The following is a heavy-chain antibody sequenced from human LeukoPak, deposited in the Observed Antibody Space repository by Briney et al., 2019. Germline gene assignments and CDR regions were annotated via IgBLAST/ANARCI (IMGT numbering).Heavy chain of an antibody. J-gene: IGHJ4*02. CDR1: GFTFSSYW. D-gene: IGHD3-10*01. V-gene: IGHV3-7*01. CDR2: IKQDGSEK. CDR3: AKTYYYVSGGGY. Sequence: PGGSLRLSCAASGFTFSSYWMSWVRQAPGKGLEWVANIKQDGSEKYYEDSVKGRFTISRDNAKNSLYLQINSLSAEDTAVYYCAKTYYYVSGGGYWGQGTLVTVSS.